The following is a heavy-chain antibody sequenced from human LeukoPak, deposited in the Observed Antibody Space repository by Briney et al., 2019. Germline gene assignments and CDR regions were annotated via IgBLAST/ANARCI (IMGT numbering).Heavy chain of an antibody. V-gene: IGHV3-48*01. J-gene: IGHJ4*02. D-gene: IGHD2-21*01. CDR2: ISGSGFTT. CDR3: ARDRGSPLRKPIPRDYYFDY. Sequence: GGSLRLSCAVAGFTLSNYSMNWVRQAPGKGLEWVSSISGSGFTTNYADSVKGRFTISRDNSKHTLYLQMNSLRAEATAVYYCARDRGSPLRKPIPRDYYFDYWGQGTLVTVSS. CDR1: GFTLSNYS.